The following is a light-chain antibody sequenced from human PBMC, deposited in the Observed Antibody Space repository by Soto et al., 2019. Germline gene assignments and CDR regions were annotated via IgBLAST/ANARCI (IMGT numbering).Light chain of an antibody. Sequence: DTQMTQSPSTLSASVGDRVTLTCRASQSVSNWLAWYQQKPGQAPKLLIYKASNLDTGVPSRFSGSGSGTEFTLTISSLQPDDFATYYCQQYNSYSWTFGQGTKVDIK. CDR2: KAS. J-gene: IGKJ1*01. CDR1: QSVSNW. CDR3: QQYNSYSWT. V-gene: IGKV1-5*03.